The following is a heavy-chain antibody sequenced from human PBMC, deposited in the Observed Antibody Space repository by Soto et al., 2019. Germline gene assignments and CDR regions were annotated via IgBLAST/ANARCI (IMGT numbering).Heavy chain of an antibody. CDR2: IYTTGSS. V-gene: IGHV4-4*07. D-gene: IGHD5-18*01. CDR3: AGAAYNYGPFDS. CDR1: GDSTSTYS. Sequence: QVHLQESGPGLVKPSETLSLTCTFSGDSTSTYSWNWIRQPAGKGLEWIGRIYTTGSSNYNPSLESRIAITLDTSKNLFVLKFSAVTAADTAGYYCAGAAYNYGPFDSWGQGNLVTVSS. J-gene: IGHJ4*02.